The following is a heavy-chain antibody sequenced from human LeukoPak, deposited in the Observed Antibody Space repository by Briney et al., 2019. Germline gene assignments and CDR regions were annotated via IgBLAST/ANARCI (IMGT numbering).Heavy chain of an antibody. CDR3: ARVPVWSGYLDAFDI. J-gene: IGHJ3*02. V-gene: IGHV3-66*02. CDR1: GFTVRSNY. D-gene: IGHD3-3*01. Sequence: GGSLRLSCAASGFTVRSNYMSWVRQAPGKGLEWVSIIYSGGSTYYADSVKGRFTISRDNSKNTLYFQMNSLRAEDTAVYYCARVPVWSGYLDAFDIWGQGTMVTVSS. CDR2: IYSGGST.